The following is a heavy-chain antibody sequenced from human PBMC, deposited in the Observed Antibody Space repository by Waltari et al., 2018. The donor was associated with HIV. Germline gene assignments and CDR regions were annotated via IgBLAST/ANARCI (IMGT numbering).Heavy chain of an antibody. D-gene: IGHD4-17*01. V-gene: IGHV3-30*18. CDR1: GFTFSSYG. CDR2: ISYDGSNK. J-gene: IGHJ6*02. Sequence: QVQLVESGGGVVQPGRSLRLSCAASGFTFSSYGMHWVRQAPGKGLEWVVVISYDGSNKYYADSVKGRFTISRVNSKNTLYLQMNSLRAEDTAVYYCAKDRHGVTIYGMDVWGQGTTVTVSS. CDR3: AKDRHGVTIYGMDV.